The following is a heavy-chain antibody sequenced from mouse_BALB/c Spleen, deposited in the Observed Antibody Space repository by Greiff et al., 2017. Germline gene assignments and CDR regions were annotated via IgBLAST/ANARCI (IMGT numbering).Heavy chain of an antibody. D-gene: IGHD3-2*01. CDR1: GDSITSGY. Sequence: EVKLVESGPSLVKPSQTLSLTCSVTGDSITSGYWNWIRKFPGNKLEYMGYISYSGSTYYNPSLKSRISITRDTSTNQYYLQLNSGTTEDTATYCCARGGLGTARAYYAMDYWGQGTSDTVSS. V-gene: IGHV3-8*02. CDR2: ISYSGST. CDR3: ARGGLGTARAYYAMDY. J-gene: IGHJ4*01.